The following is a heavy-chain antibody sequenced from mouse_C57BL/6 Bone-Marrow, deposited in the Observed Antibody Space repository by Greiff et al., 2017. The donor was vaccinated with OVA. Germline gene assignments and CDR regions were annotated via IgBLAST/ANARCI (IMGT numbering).Heavy chain of an antibody. CDR2: IYPRSGTT. V-gene: IGHV1-81*01. Sequence: LVESGAELARPGASVKLSCKASGYTFTSYGISWVKQRTGQGLEWIGEIYPRSGTTYYNAKLKGKATLTADKSSSREYKELRRLTSEDYAVYFCERRRKIYYGYDWYCDVWGTGTTVTVSS. CDR3: ERRRKIYYGYDWYCDV. J-gene: IGHJ1*03. D-gene: IGHD2-2*01. CDR1: GYTFTSYG.